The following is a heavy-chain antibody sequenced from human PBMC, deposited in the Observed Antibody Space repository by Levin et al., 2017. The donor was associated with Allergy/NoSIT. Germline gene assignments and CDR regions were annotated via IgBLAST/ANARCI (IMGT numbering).Heavy chain of an antibody. D-gene: IGHD3-22*01. CDR1: GFGFSNYA. Sequence: PGGSLRLSCAASGFGFSNYAMNWVRQAPGKGLEWLSTISNSGSTYTADSVRGRFTISRDNSRNTVYLQMNSLRPEDTAIYYCAKEGLLHSSAWYFDFWGQGTRVAVSS. CDR3: AKEGLLHSSAWYFDF. CDR2: ISNSGST. V-gene: IGHV3-23*01. J-gene: IGHJ4*02.